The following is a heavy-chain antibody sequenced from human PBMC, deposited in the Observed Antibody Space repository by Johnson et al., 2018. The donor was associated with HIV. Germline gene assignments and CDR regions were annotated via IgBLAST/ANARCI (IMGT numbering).Heavy chain of an antibody. CDR3: ARDRGAGSSGAFDI. D-gene: IGHD6-6*01. CDR2: TRNKANSYTT. V-gene: IGHV3-72*01. Sequence: VQLVESGGGLVQPGGSLRLSCAASGFTFSDHYMDWVRQAPGKGLEWVGRTRNKANSYTTEYAASVKGRFTISRDDSKNSLYLQMNSLKTEDTAVYYCARDRGAGSSGAFDIWGQGTMVTVSS. J-gene: IGHJ3*02. CDR1: GFTFSDHY.